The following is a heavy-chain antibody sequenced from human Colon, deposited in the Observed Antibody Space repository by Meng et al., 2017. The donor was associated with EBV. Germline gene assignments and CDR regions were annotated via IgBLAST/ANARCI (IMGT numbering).Heavy chain of an antibody. CDR1: GCSLIVYY. CDR2: IKDGGST. D-gene: IGHD1-1*01. J-gene: IGHJ5*02. V-gene: IGHV4-34*01. CDR3: ARLLTHQLTRLDGTGCFDP. Sequence: VAGHVRPAEAPSPTCASAGCSLIVYYVTWMRQPPGKGLEWIGEIKDGGSTDYNPSLKSRATISLDTSKNQLSLRLTAVTAADTAVYYCARLLTHQLTRLDGTGCFDPWGQGTLVTVSS.